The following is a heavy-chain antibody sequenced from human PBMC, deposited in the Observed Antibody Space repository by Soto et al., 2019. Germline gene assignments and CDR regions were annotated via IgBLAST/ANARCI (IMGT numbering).Heavy chain of an antibody. D-gene: IGHD4-17*01. CDR3: ARDNGYGGPVGAFDI. Sequence: PSETLSLTCTVAGGSISIGDYCWSCIRQPPGKGLEWSGYIYYSGSTYYNPSLKSRVTISVDTSKNQFSLKLSSVTAADTAVYYCARDNGYGGPVGAFDIWGQGTMVTVSS. CDR2: IYYSGST. CDR1: GGSISIGDYC. J-gene: IGHJ3*02. V-gene: IGHV4-30-4*01.